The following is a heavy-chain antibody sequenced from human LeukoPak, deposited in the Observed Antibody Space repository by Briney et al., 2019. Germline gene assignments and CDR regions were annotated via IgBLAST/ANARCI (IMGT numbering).Heavy chain of an antibody. CDR1: GFTFSSYE. Sequence: GGSLRLSCAASGFTFSSYEMNWVRQAPGKGLEWVSYISSIGSTIYYADSVKGRFTISRDNAKNSLYLQMNSLRAEDTAVYYCARVPGYYDSSGYRGGDVAFDIWGQGTMVTVSS. J-gene: IGHJ3*02. CDR2: ISSIGSTI. V-gene: IGHV3-48*03. CDR3: ARVPGYYDSSGYRGGDVAFDI. D-gene: IGHD3-22*01.